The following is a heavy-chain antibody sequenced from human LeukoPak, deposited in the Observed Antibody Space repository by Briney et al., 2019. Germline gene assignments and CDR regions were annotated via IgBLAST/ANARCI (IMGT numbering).Heavy chain of an antibody. CDR3: ATISFYDTLYFVY. CDR1: GGSISSSSYF. V-gene: IGHV4-39*01. D-gene: IGHD3-22*01. J-gene: IGHJ4*02. CDR2: VYYSAST. Sequence: PSETLSLTCTVSGGSISSSSYFWAWIRQPPGKGLEWIGSVYYSASTYYNPSLKSRVTISVDTSKNQFSLKLSSVSAADTAVYYCATISFYDTLYFVYWGQGTLVTVSS.